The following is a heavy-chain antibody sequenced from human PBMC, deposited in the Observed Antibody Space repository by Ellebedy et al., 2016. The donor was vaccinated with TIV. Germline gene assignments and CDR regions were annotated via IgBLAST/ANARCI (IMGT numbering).Heavy chain of an antibody. D-gene: IGHD1-26*01. CDR3: VRDLHWSYFD. Sequence: GESLKISCAASGFTFSSYAMNWVRQAPGKGLEWVSAISGSGDTTYYADSVKGRFTISRDNSQDTVHLQMNSLRAEDTAVYYWVRDLHWSYFDWGQGTLGTVSS. J-gene: IGHJ4*02. CDR1: GFTFSSYA. V-gene: IGHV3-23*01. CDR2: ISGSGDTT.